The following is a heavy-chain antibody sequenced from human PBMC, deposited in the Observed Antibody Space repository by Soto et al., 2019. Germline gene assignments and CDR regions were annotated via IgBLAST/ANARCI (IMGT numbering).Heavy chain of an antibody. CDR2: ISSSSSTI. CDR1: GFTFSSYS. CDR3: ASDPQLDYGVPNHWFDP. V-gene: IGHV3-48*01. J-gene: IGHJ5*02. Sequence: EVQLVESGGGLVQPGGSLRLSCAASGFTFSSYSMNWVRQAPGKGLEWVSYISSSSSTIYYADSVKGRFTISRDNAKNSLYLQMNSLRAEDTAVYYCASDPQLDYGVPNHWFDPWGQGTLVTVYS. D-gene: IGHD4-17*01.